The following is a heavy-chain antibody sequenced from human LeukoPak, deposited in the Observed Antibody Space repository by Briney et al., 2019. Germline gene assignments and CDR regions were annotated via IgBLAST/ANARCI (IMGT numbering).Heavy chain of an antibody. CDR3: AKWGNSYGPY. CDR1: EFTVTYNY. Sequence: GGSLRLSCAASEFTVTYNYMTWVRQAPGKGLEWVSAISGSGGSTYYADSVKGRFTISRDNSKNTLYLQMNSLRAEDTAVYYCAKWGNSYGPYWGQGTTVTVSS. D-gene: IGHD5-18*01. J-gene: IGHJ6*02. V-gene: IGHV3-23*01. CDR2: ISGSGGST.